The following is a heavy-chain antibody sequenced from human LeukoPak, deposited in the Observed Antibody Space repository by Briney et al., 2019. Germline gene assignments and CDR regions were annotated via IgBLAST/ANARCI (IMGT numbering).Heavy chain of an antibody. V-gene: IGHV1-2*02. Sequence: ASVKVSCKASGYTFTGYYMHWVRQAPGQGLEWMGWINPNSGGTNYAQKFQGRVTMTRDTSISTAYMELSRLRSDDTAVYYCALWFGEYQGFDYWGQGTLVTVSS. CDR1: GYTFTGYY. D-gene: IGHD3-10*01. CDR3: ALWFGEYQGFDY. CDR2: INPNSGGT. J-gene: IGHJ4*02.